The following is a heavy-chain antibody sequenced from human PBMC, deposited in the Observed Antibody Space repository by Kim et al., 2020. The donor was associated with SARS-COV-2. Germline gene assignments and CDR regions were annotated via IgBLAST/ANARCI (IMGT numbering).Heavy chain of an antibody. J-gene: IGHJ4*02. CDR2: IYYSGST. CDR3: ARVKQVGSWFDY. V-gene: IGHV4-31*03. CDR1: GGSISSYY. D-gene: IGHD6-13*01. Sequence: SETLSLTCTVSGGSISSYYWTWIRQHPGKGLEWIGYIYYSGSTYYNPSLKSRVTLSVDTSKNQFSLKLTSVTAADTAVYYCARVKQVGSWFDYWGQGTLV.